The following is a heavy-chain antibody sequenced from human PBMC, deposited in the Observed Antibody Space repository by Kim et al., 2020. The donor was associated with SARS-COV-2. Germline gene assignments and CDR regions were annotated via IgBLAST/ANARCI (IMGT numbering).Heavy chain of an antibody. CDR3: AGSNISGGYFAS. Sequence: SETLSLTCTVSGGSISTTSYYWGWIRQPPGKGWEGFGRIYYGGTSYSNPSLKSGLTISVDTSKNKFSLKLSPVTAAATAWYYVAGSNISGGYFASWGQGT. CDR2: IYYGGTS. J-gene: IGHJ5*01. D-gene: IGHD6-19*01. CDR1: GGSISTTSYY. V-gene: IGHV4-39*01.